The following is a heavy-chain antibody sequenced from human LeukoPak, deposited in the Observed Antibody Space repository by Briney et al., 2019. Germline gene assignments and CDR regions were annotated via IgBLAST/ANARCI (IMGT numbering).Heavy chain of an antibody. V-gene: IGHV3-30*02. CDR3: ARGHVPGSTRHWDF. CDR2: IRYDGSNK. Sequence: PGGSPRLSCAASGFTFRNYGMHWVRQAPGKGLEWVAFIRYDGSNKYYADSVKGRFTISRDNSKNTLYLQMDSLRVEDTAVYFCARGHVPGSTRHWDFWGQGTLVTVSS. CDR1: GFTFRNYG. D-gene: IGHD3-10*01. J-gene: IGHJ4*02.